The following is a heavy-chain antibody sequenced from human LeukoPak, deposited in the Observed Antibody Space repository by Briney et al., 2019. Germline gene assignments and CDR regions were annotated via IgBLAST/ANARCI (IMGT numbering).Heavy chain of an antibody. J-gene: IGHJ4*02. CDR2: IYSGGST. Sequence: GGSLRLSCAASGFTVSSNYMSWVRQAPGKGLEWVSVIYSGGSTYYADSVKGRFTISRDNSKNTLYPQMNSLRAEDTAVYYCAKDNLGYYYDSSGYYPWGQGTLVTVSS. CDR1: GFTVSSNY. CDR3: AKDNLGYYYDSSGYYP. D-gene: IGHD3-22*01. V-gene: IGHV3-53*01.